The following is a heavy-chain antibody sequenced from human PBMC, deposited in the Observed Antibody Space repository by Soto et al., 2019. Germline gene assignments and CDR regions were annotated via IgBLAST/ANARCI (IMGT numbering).Heavy chain of an antibody. CDR1: GFTFSSYA. D-gene: IGHD1-20*01. CDR2: SSGSGGST. J-gene: IGHJ6*04. Sequence: EVQLLESGGGLVQPGGSLRLSCAASGFTFSSYAKSWVRQAPGKGLEGVSASSGSGGSTYYADSVKGRFTISRDNSKNTPYLPMSSLRAEDTAVYYCANGPITGKGVDVWGKGTPVTVSS. V-gene: IGHV3-23*01. CDR3: ANGPITGKGVDV.